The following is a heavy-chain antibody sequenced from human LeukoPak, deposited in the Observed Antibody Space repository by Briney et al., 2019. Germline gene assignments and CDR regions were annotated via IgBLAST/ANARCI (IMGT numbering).Heavy chain of an antibody. J-gene: IGHJ4*02. D-gene: IGHD2/OR15-2a*01. V-gene: IGHV2-5*02. Sequence: SGPTLVNPTQTLTLTCTFSGFSLSTSAVGVGWIRQPPGKALEWLALIYWDDDKRYSPSLKSRLTITKDTSNNQVVLAMSNMDPVDTATYYCAHRNPQSMAYYFDYWGQGTLVTVSS. CDR3: AHRNPQSMAYYFDY. CDR1: GFSLSTSAVG. CDR2: IYWDDDK.